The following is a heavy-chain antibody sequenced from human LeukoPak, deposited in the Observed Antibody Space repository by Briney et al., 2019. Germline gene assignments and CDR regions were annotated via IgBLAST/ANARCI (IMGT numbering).Heavy chain of an antibody. D-gene: IGHD1-26*01. Sequence: GESLKISCKGSGYAFTTNWIGWVRQMPGRGLEWMGIIYPADSDTRYSPSFQGQVTISADKSISTAYLQWNSLKASDTAMYYCARPGYSGSLEYWGQGTLVTVSS. CDR2: IYPADSDT. CDR3: ARPGYSGSLEY. V-gene: IGHV5-51*01. J-gene: IGHJ4*02. CDR1: GYAFTTNW.